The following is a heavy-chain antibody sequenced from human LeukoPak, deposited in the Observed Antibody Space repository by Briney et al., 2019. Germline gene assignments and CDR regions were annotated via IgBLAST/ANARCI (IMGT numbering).Heavy chain of an antibody. CDR3: ARGAVSHYDILTDP. CDR1: GFTFSIYW. CDR2: VNGDGSDP. D-gene: IGHD3-9*01. J-gene: IGHJ4*02. Sequence: GGSLRLSCTASGFTFSIYWMHWVRQAPGKRLVWVSRVNGDGSDPRYADSVKGRFTVSRDNAKNTLYLQMNSLRAEDTALYYCARGAVSHYDILTDPWGQGTLVTVSS. V-gene: IGHV3-74*01.